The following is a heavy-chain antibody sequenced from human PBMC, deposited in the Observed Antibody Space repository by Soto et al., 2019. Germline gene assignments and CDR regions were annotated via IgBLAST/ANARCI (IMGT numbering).Heavy chain of an antibody. J-gene: IGHJ4*02. Sequence: QVQLVESGGGVVQPGRSLRLSCAASGFTFSSYGMHWVRQAPGTGLEWVAVISYDGSNKYYADSVKGRFTISRDNSKNTLDLQMNSLRAEDTAVYYCANSGGSKSLDYWGQGTLVTVSS. CDR1: GFTFSSYG. V-gene: IGHV3-30*18. D-gene: IGHD1-1*01. CDR3: ANSGGSKSLDY. CDR2: ISYDGSNK.